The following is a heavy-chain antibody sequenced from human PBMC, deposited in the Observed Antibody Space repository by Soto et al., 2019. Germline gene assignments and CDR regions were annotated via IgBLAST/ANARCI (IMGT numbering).Heavy chain of an antibody. CDR2: IYTSGST. D-gene: IGHD1-26*01. CDR1: GGSISSYY. Sequence: KTSETLSLTCTVSGGSISSYYWSWIRQPAGKGLEWIGRIYTSGSTNYNPSLKSRDTMSVDTSKNQFSLKLSSVTAADTAVYYCARDLGVGATGGMDVWGQGTTVTVSS. CDR3: ARDLGVGATGGMDV. V-gene: IGHV4-4*07. J-gene: IGHJ6*02.